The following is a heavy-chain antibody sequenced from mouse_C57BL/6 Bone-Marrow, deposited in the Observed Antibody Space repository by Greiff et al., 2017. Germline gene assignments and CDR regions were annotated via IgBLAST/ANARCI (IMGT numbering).Heavy chain of an antibody. D-gene: IGHD2-4*01. CDR3: AGGYDYDYARDY. Sequence: VQLQQSGPELVKPGASVKISCKASGYSFTDYNMNWVKQSNGKSLEWIGVINPNYGTTSYNQKFKGKATLTVDQSSSTAYMQLSSLTSADSAVYDCAGGYDYDYARDYWGQGTSVTVSA. CDR1: GYSFTDYN. CDR2: INPNYGTT. J-gene: IGHJ4*01. V-gene: IGHV1-39*01.